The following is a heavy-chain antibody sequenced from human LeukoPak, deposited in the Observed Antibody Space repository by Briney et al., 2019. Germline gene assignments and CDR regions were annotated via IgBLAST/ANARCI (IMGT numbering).Heavy chain of an antibody. CDR2: IGGDSARP. J-gene: IGHJ3*02. Sequence: GSLRLSCAASGFGFEGYVLPWVRQVPGEGLEWVPLIGGDSARPYFADSLKARFTISRDNSYNSLCLQMDRLRIEDTALYYCVKDLIVGDYYSSDNYYLPDAFDIWGQGTMVTVSS. CDR3: VKDLIVGDYYSSDNYYLPDAFDI. CDR1: GFGFEGYV. V-gene: IGHV3-43*02. D-gene: IGHD3-10*01.